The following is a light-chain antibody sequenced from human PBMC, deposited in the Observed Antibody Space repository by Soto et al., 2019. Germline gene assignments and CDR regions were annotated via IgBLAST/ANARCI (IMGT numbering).Light chain of an antibody. CDR3: QQYGSSPA. V-gene: IGKV3-20*01. Sequence: EMVLTQSPGALSLSPGERAPLSCRASQSVSSSYLAWYQQKPGQAPRLLIYGASSRATGIPDRFSGSGSGTDFTLTISRLEPEDFAVYYCQQYGSSPAFGQGTKV. CDR2: GAS. J-gene: IGKJ1*01. CDR1: QSVSSSY.